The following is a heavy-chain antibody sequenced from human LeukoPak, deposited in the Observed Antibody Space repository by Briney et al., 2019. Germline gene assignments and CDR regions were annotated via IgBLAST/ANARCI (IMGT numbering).Heavy chain of an antibody. V-gene: IGHV1-2*06. CDR1: GYTFTGYY. D-gene: IGHD2-2*02. Sequence: GASVKVSCKASGYTFTGYYMHWVRQAPGQGLEWMGRINPNSGGTNYAQKFQGRVTMTRDTSISTAYMELSRLRSDDTAVYYCARGTVVPAAIRTAADYYYYGMDVWGQGTTVTVS. CDR3: ARGTVVPAAIRTAADYYYYGMDV. J-gene: IGHJ6*02. CDR2: INPNSGGT.